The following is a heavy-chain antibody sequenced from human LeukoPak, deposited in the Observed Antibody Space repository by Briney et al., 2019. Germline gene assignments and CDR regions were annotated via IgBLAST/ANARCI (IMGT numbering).Heavy chain of an antibody. J-gene: IGHJ4*02. CDR3: ASNYDSSGHAFDY. CDR1: GYSFTSYW. Sequence: GESLKISCKGSGYSFTSYWIGWVRQMPGKGLEWMGIIYPGDSDTRYSPSFQGQVTISAGKSISTAYLQWSSLKASDTAMYYCASNYDSSGHAFDYWGQGTLVTVSS. V-gene: IGHV5-51*01. D-gene: IGHD3-22*01. CDR2: IYPGDSDT.